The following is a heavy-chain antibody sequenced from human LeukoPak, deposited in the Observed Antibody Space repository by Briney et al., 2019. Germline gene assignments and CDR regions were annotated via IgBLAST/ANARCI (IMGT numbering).Heavy chain of an antibody. J-gene: IGHJ4*02. CDR2: IKQDGSKK. CDR1: GFTFSTYG. Sequence: GGSLRLSCAASGFTFSTYGMHWVRQAPGKGLEWVANIKQDGSKKSYVDSVKGRFTISRDNAKNSLYLQMNSLRAEDTAIYYCTRVGYIDEGIDYWGQGTLVTVSS. D-gene: IGHD5-24*01. CDR3: TRVGYIDEGIDY. V-gene: IGHV3-7*04.